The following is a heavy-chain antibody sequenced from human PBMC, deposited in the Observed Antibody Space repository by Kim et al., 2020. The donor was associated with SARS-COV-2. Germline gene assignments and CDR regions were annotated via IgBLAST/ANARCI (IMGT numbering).Heavy chain of an antibody. Sequence: EKDYRGSVKGRITLSRDNATNLMYLQMSGLRAEDTAVYYCARDIRGTWFDPWGQGTLVTVSS. J-gene: IGHJ5*02. V-gene: IGHV3-7*01. CDR2: EK. CDR3: ARDIRGTWFDP. D-gene: IGHD3-16*01.